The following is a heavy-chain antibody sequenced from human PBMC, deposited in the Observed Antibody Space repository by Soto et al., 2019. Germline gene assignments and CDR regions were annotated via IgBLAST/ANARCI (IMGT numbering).Heavy chain of an antibody. Sequence: QVQLVQSGAEVKKPGSSVKVACKVSGDTFSNYVINWVRQAPGQGLEWMGAIVPIFRTANYAQKFQGRVTITADEFTITAYMELSGLRSDDTATYYCARETSAHGTIREDASDIWGQGTLVTVSS. V-gene: IGHV1-69*12. CDR1: GDTFSNYV. D-gene: IGHD2-8*01. CDR3: ARETSAHGTIREDASDI. CDR2: IVPIFRTA. J-gene: IGHJ3*02.